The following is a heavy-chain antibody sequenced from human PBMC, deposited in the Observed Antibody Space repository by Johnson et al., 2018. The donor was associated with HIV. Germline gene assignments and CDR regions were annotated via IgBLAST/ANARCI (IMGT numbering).Heavy chain of an antibody. CDR2: ISNSGSTI. CDR3: ARGSPYYNFWSGYVDAFDI. V-gene: IGHV3-11*04. Sequence: QVQLVESGGGVVQPGRSLRLSCAASGFTFSDYYMSWIRQAPGKGLEWVSYISNSGSTIYYTDSVKGRFTISRDKAKNSLYLQMNSLRAEDTAVYYCARGSPYYNFWSGYVDAFDIWGQGTMVTVSS. CDR1: GFTFSDYY. D-gene: IGHD3-3*01. J-gene: IGHJ3*02.